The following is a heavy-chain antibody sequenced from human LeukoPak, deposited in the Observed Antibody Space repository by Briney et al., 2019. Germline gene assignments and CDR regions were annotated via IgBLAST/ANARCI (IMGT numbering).Heavy chain of an antibody. CDR1: GFTFSSYG. CDR3: ARDGLPGAFDI. J-gene: IGHJ3*02. V-gene: IGHV3-33*01. CDR2: IWYDGSNK. Sequence: GGSLRLSCAASGFTFSSYGMHWVRQAPGKGLEWVAVIWYDGSNKYYADSVKGRFTISRDNSKNTLYVQMNSLRAEDTAVYYCARDGLPGAFDIWGQGTMVTVSS.